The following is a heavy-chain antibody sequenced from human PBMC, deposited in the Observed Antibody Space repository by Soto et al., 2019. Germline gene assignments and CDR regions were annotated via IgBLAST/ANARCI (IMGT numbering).Heavy chain of an antibody. Sequence: ASVKVSCKASGGTFSSYAISWVRQAPGQGLEWIGGIIPIFGTANYAQKFQGRVTITADESTSTAYMELSSLRSEDTAVYYCAERYCSGGSCGTADEYWGQGTPVTVSS. CDR1: GGTFSSYA. V-gene: IGHV1-69*13. CDR3: AERYCSGGSCGTADEY. J-gene: IGHJ4*02. D-gene: IGHD2-15*01. CDR2: IIPIFGTA.